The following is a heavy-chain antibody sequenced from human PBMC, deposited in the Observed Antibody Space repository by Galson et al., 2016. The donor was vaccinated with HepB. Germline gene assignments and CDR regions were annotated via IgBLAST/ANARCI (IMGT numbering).Heavy chain of an antibody. V-gene: IGHV4-59*08. J-gene: IGHJ4*02. CDR1: GSSTTTYY. CDR2: THYIGST. Sequence: ETPSLTCTVSGSSTTTYYWRWIRQPPGKGLGRIGYTHYIGSTNYTPSLKSRVTISLDTSKNKFAPKFSSVPAADPAVYYCAIIWDASGWFDYWGQGTVVTVSS. D-gene: IGHD6-19*01. CDR3: AIIWDASGWFDY.